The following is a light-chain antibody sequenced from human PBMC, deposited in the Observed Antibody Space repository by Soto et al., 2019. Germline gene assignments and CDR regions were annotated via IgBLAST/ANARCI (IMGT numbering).Light chain of an antibody. CDR1: QSVSSN. V-gene: IGKV3-15*01. CDR2: GAS. Sequence: EIVMTQSPATLSVSPGERATLSRRASQSVSSNLAWYQQKPGQAPRLLIYGASTRATGIPARFSGSGSGTEFTLTISSLQSEDFALYSCQQYNNWPPYTFGQGTKLEIK. CDR3: QQYNNWPPYT. J-gene: IGKJ2*01.